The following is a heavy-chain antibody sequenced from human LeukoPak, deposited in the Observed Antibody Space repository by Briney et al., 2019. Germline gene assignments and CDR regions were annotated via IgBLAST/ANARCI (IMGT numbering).Heavy chain of an antibody. CDR3: ARDGDYGALGYYYGMDV. V-gene: IGHV3-48*03. CDR1: GFTFSSYE. D-gene: IGHD4-17*01. Sequence: PGGSLRLSCAASGFTFSSYEMNWVRQAPGKGLEWVSYISSSGSTIYYADSVGGRFTISRDNAKNSLYLQMNSLRAEDTAVYYCARDGDYGALGYYYGMDVWGQGTTVTVSS. CDR2: ISSSGSTI. J-gene: IGHJ6*02.